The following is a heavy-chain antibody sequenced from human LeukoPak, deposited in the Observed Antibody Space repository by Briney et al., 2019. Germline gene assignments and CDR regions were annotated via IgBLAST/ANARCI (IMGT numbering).Heavy chain of an antibody. V-gene: IGHV4-34*01. Sequence: SETLSLTCAVYGGSFSGYYWSWIRQPPGKGLEWIGEINHSGSTNYNPSLKSRVTISVDTSKNQFSVKLSSVTAADTAVYYCAIAGAAAGTLNDYWGRGTLVTVSS. D-gene: IGHD6-13*01. CDR3: AIAGAAAGTLNDY. CDR1: GGSFSGYY. J-gene: IGHJ4*02. CDR2: INHSGST.